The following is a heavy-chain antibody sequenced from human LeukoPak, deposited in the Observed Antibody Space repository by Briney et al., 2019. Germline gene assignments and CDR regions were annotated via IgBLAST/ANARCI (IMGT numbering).Heavy chain of an antibody. D-gene: IGHD4-23*01. CDR3: AKSPTVDAAFDI. V-gene: IGHV3-23*01. Sequence: GGSLRLSCAASGFTFSSYAMNWVRQAPGRGLEWVSGIGYTGDSTFYADSVKGRFTVSRDSSKNTLFLHMNSLRAEDTALYYCAKSPTVDAAFDIWGQGTMVTVSS. CDR2: IGYTGDST. CDR1: GFTFSSYA. J-gene: IGHJ3*02.